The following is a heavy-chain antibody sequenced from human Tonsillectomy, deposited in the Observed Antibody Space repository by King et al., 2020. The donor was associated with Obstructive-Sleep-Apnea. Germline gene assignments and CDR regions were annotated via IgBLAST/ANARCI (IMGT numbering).Heavy chain of an antibody. D-gene: IGHD2-21*01. CDR3: ARVRCGGECYYNLDV. Sequence: VQLVESGGDLVQPGGSLRLSCAASGFTFGANAMTWVRQAPGKGLEWVSGISGSGGTTHYAASVKGRFTISRDNSENTLYRQMASLRAEDTAVYYCARVRCGGECYYNLDVWGQGTTVTVSS. J-gene: IGHJ6*02. V-gene: IGHV3-23*04. CDR2: ISGSGGTT. CDR1: GFTFGANA.